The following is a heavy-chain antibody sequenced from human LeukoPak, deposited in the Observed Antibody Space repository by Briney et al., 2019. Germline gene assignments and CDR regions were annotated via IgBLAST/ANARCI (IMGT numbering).Heavy chain of an antibody. CDR3: ARDTYGADKSHGLGGFVYYYYYMDV. V-gene: IGHV1-18*01. CDR1: GYTFTSCG. J-gene: IGHJ6*03. CDR2: ISAYNGNT. Sequence: GASVKVSCKASGYTFTSCGISWVRQAPGQGLEWMGWISAYNGNTNYAQKLQGRVTMTTDTSTSTAYMELRSLRSDDTAVYYCARDTYGADKSHGLGGFVYYYYYMDVWGKGTTVTVSS. D-gene: IGHD3-16*01.